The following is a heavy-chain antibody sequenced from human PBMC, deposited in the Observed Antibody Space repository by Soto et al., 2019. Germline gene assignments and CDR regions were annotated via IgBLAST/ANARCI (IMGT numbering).Heavy chain of an antibody. Sequence: LRLSCGAPGVTFKDYGMHWVRQAPGKGLEWVAVISYDGKQTYYADSVKGRFTISKDKSKRTLFLQMNSLRVDDTAVYYCARDGWGSNWYFDLWGRGTLVTAPQ. J-gene: IGHJ2*01. CDR2: ISYDGKQT. D-gene: IGHD3-16*01. V-gene: IGHV3-30*03. CDR1: GVTFKDYG. CDR3: ARDGWGSNWYFDL.